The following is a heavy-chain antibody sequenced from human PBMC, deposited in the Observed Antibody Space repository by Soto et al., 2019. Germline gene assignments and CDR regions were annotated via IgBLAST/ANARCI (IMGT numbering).Heavy chain of an antibody. J-gene: IGHJ4*02. D-gene: IGHD6-19*01. CDR1: GGSISSSSYY. CDR3: ARARPGIAVAGIGY. CDR2: IYYSGST. Sequence: QLQLQESGPGLVKPSETLSLTCTVSGGSISSSSYYWGWIRQPPGKGLEWIGSIYYSGSTYYNPSLKSRVTISVDKSKNQFSLKLSSVTAADTAVYYFARARPGIAVAGIGYWGQGTLVTVSS. V-gene: IGHV4-39*01.